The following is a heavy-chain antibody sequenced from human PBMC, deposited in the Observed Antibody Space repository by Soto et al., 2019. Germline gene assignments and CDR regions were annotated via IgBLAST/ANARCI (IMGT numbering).Heavy chain of an antibody. CDR3: ARRCGDCYPAANWFDP. D-gene: IGHD2-21*01. CDR2: IYYSGST. CDR1: GGSIISYY. Sequence: PSETLSLTCTVSGGSIISYYWSWIRQPPGKGLEWIGYIYYSGSTNYNPSLKSRVTISVDTSKNQFSLKLSSVTAADTAVYYCARRCGDCYPAANWFDPWGQGTLVTVSS. V-gene: IGHV4-59*08. J-gene: IGHJ5*02.